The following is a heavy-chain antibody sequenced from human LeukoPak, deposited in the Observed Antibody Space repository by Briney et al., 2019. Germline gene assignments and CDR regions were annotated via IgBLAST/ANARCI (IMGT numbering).Heavy chain of an antibody. J-gene: IGHJ5*02. CDR2: INPNSGNT. CDR1: GYTFTSYD. Sequence: ASVKVSCKASGYTFTSYDINWVRQANGQGLEWMGWINPNSGNTGYAQKFQDRVTMTRDTSIRTAYMELSSLRSEDTAVYYCVRGLSFSQTSGPGDPWGQGTLVTVSS. CDR3: VRGLSFSQTSGPGDP. D-gene: IGHD2-15*01. V-gene: IGHV1-8*01.